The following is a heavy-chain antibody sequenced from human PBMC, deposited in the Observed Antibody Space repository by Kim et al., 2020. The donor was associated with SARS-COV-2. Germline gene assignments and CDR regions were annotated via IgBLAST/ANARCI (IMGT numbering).Heavy chain of an antibody. CDR1: GYSFTSYW. Sequence: GESLKISCKGSGYSFTSYWIGWARQMPGKGLEWMGIIYPGDSDTRYSPSFQGQVTISADKSISTAYLQWSSLKASDTAMYYCARLGAPGMVRGVPNAFDIWGQGTMVPVSS. J-gene: IGHJ3*02. CDR2: IYPGDSDT. D-gene: IGHD3-10*01. V-gene: IGHV5-51*01. CDR3: ARLGAPGMVRGVPNAFDI.